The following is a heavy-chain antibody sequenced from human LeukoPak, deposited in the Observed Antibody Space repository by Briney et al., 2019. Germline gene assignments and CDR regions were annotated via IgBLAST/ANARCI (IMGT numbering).Heavy chain of an antibody. J-gene: IGHJ5*02. D-gene: IGHD3-3*01. CDR1: GYTFTSYG. CDR3: ARKPFKDFWYLDP. V-gene: IGHV1-69*13. CDR2: IIPIFGTA. Sequence: SVKVSCKASGYTFTSYGISWVRQAPGQGLEWMGGIIPIFGTANYAQKFQGRVTITADESTSTAYMELSSLRSEDTSVYYCARKPFKDFWYLDPWGQGTLVTVSS.